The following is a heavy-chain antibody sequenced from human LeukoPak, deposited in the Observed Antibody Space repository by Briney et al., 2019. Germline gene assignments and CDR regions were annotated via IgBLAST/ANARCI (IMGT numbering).Heavy chain of an antibody. CDR3: ARDRTPGYDYVWGSYRAGTDY. V-gene: IGHV1-18*04. D-gene: IGHD3-16*02. CDR2: ISAYNGNT. CDR1: GYTFTSYG. J-gene: IGHJ4*02. Sequence: ASVKVSCKASGYTFTSYGISWVRQAPGQGLEWMGWISAYNGNTNYAQKLQGRVTMTTDTSTSTAYMELRSLGSDDTAVYYCARDRTPGYDYVWGSYRAGTDYWGQGTLVTVSS.